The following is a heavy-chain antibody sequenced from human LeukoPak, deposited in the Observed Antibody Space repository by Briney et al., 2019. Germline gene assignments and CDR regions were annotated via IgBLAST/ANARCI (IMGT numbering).Heavy chain of an antibody. CDR1: GFTFSSYA. J-gene: IGHJ4*02. CDR2: ISGSGGST. D-gene: IGHD2-15*01. Sequence: GGSLRLSCAASGFTFSSYAMSWVRQAPGKGLEWVSAISGSGGSTYYADSVKGRFTISRDNSKNTLSLQMNSLRAEDTAVYYCARARALGGLDYWGQGTLVTVSS. V-gene: IGHV3-23*01. CDR3: ARARALGGLDY.